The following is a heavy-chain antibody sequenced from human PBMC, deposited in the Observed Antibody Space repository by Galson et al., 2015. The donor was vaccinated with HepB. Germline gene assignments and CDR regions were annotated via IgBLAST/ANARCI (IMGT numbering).Heavy chain of an antibody. V-gene: IGHV3-21*06. J-gene: IGHJ6*02. CDR2: ISSSTVYI. Sequence: SLRLSCAASGFTFSTYTMNWVRQAPGKGPEWISSISSSTVYIYYADSVEGRFTISRDSAKNSLSLYLQMNSLRVEDTAVYYCARGGVANTYGYDDYYGMDVWGQGTTVTVSS. CDR1: GFTFSTYT. CDR3: ARGGVANTYGYDDYYGMDV. D-gene: IGHD5-18*01.